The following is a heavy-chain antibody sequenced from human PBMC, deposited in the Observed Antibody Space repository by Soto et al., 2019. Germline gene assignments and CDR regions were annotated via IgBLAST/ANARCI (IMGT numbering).Heavy chain of an antibody. Sequence: ASVKVSCKASGYTFTNYHMHWVRQAPGQGFEWMGIINPSGGSTTYAQKFQGRVTITADESTSTAYMELSSLRSEDTAVYYCAVSSTNYVLVMTTPLYFDYWAQGTLVTVS. D-gene: IGHD2-8*02. V-gene: IGHV1-46*01. CDR2: INPSGGST. CDR3: AVSSTNYVLVMTTPLYFDY. CDR1: GYTFTNYH. J-gene: IGHJ4*02.